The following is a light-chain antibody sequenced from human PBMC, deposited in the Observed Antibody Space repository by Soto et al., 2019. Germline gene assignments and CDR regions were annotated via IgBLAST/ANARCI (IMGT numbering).Light chain of an antibody. CDR1: QSISVC. V-gene: IGKV1-5*03. CDR2: MAS. J-gene: IGKJ1*01. Sequence: DIQMTQSPSTLSASVGDKVTITCRASQSISVCLAWYHQKPGKAPKFLIYMASSLGSGVPSRFSGSGSGTEFTLTISSLQPDDSAIYYCQQYNNYPWTFGQGTKVEIK. CDR3: QQYNNYPWT.